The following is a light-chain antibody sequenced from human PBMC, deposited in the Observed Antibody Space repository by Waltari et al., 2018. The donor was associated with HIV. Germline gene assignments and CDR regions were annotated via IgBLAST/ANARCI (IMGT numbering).Light chain of an antibody. Sequence: QSVLTQPPSVSAAPGQTVTISCSGSSSNIGHHDVSWYQHPPGTAPKLLIYGNNKRPSGTPDRFSGSKSGTSATLGITGLQTGDEADYYCGTWDSSLSAVFGGGTKLTVL. CDR2: GNN. V-gene: IGLV1-51*01. CDR1: SSNIGHHD. CDR3: GTWDSSLSAV. J-gene: IGLJ3*02.